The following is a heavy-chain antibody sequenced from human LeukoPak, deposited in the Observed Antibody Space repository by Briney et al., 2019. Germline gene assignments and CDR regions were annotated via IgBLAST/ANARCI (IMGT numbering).Heavy chain of an antibody. CDR3: ARDQGSSSWYV. J-gene: IGHJ4*02. D-gene: IGHD6-13*01. CDR2: ISYDGSNK. V-gene: IGHV3-30*04. CDR1: GFTFSGYA. Sequence: GGSLRLSCAASGFTFSGYAMHWVRQAPGKGLEWVAVISYDGSNKYYADSVKGRFTISRDNSKNTLYLQMNSLRAEDTAVYYCARDQGSSSWYVWGQGTLVTVSS.